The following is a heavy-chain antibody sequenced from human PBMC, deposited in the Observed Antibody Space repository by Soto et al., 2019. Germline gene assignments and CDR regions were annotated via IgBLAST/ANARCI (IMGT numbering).Heavy chain of an antibody. CDR2: IYYSGST. D-gene: IGHD6-13*01. J-gene: IGHJ4*02. CDR1: GGSISSYY. V-gene: IGHV4-59*08. Sequence: QVQLQESGPGLVKPSETLSLTCTVSGGSISSYYWSWIRQPPGKGLEWIGYIYYSGSTNYNPSLKSRVTISVDTSKNQFSLKLSSVTAADTAVYYYARHGPIAAAGTVFDYWGQGTLVTVSS. CDR3: ARHGPIAAAGTVFDY.